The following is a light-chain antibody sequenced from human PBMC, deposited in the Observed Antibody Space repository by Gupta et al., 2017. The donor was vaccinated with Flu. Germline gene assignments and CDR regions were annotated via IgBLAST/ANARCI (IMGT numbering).Light chain of an antibody. CDR2: GAT. CDR3: QQYKYWPPLT. CDR1: QSVRDN. Sequence: VVMTQSPATVSVSPGERATLSCRASQSVRDNLAWYQQKPGQAPRLLIYGATTRATGVPARFSGSGSGTEFTLTINSRQSEDFAIYYCQQYKYWPPLTFGGGTKVDIK. V-gene: IGKV3-15*01. J-gene: IGKJ4*01.